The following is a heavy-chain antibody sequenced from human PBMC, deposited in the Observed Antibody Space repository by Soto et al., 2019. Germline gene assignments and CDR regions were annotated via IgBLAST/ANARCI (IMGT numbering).Heavy chain of an antibody. CDR1: GFTFSSYG. V-gene: IGHV3-33*01. CDR2: IWYDGSNK. J-gene: IGHJ4*02. Sequence: GGSLRLSCAASGFTFSSYGMHWVRQAPGKGLEWVAVIWYDGSNKYYADSVKGRFTISRDNSKNTLYLQMNSLRAEDTAVYYCALPLSSSGLDYWGQVTLVTVSS. D-gene: IGHD6-19*01. CDR3: ALPLSSSGLDY.